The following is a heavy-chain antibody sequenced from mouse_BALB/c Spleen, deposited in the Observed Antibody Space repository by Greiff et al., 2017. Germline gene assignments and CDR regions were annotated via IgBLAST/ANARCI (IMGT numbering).Heavy chain of an antibody. D-gene: IGHD1-1*01. V-gene: IGHV5-6*01. J-gene: IGHJ2*01. Sequence: EVPVVESGGDLVKPGGSLKLSCAASGFTFSSYGMSWVRQTPDKRLEWVATISSGGSYTYYPDSVKGRFTISRDNAKNTLYLQMSSLKSEDTAMYYCARTTVVGGDYFDYWGQGTTLTVSS. CDR3: ARTTVVGGDYFDY. CDR2: ISSGGSYT. CDR1: GFTFSSYG.